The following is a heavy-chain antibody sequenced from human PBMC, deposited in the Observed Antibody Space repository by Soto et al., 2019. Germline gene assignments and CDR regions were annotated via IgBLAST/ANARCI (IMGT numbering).Heavy chain of an antibody. CDR2: ISWNSGSI. J-gene: IGHJ4*02. CDR3: AKDAGVTHQLVPSDGIHY. V-gene: IGHV3-9*01. D-gene: IGHD6-13*01. CDR1: GGTFVSSS. Sequence: GLSIRLSWAPAGGTFVSSSVHSVRHTQGKGLEWVSGISWNSGSIGYADSVKGRFTISRDNAKNSLYLQMNSLRAEDTALYYWAKDAGVTHQLVPSDGIHYWGQGTLVTVSS.